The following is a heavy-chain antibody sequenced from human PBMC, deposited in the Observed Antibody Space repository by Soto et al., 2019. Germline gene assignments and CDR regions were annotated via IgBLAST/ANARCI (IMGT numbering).Heavy chain of an antibody. D-gene: IGHD1-26*01. CDR2: IYYSGST. V-gene: IGHV4-31*03. Sequence: SETLSLTCTVSGGSISSGGYYWSWIRQHPGKGLEWIGYIYYSGSTYYNPSLKSRVTISVDTSKNQFSLKLSSVTAADTAVYYCAGSIVGATWYYGMDVWGQGTTVTVSS. CDR3: AGSIVGATWYYGMDV. CDR1: GGSISSGGYY. J-gene: IGHJ6*02.